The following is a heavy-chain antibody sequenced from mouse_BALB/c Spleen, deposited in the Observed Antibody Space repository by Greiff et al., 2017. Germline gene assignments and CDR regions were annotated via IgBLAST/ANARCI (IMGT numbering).Heavy chain of an antibody. CDR3: ARNGGLRTTGYWYFDV. J-gene: IGHJ1*01. D-gene: IGHD2-2*01. Sequence: VKLVESGPGLVAPSQSLSITCTVSGFSLSRYSVHWVRQPPGKGLEWLGMIWGGGSTDYNSALKSRLSISKDNSKSQVFLKMNSLQTDDTAMYYCARNGGLRTTGYWYFDVWGAGTTVTVSS. V-gene: IGHV2-6-4*01. CDR2: IWGGGST. CDR1: GFSLSRYS.